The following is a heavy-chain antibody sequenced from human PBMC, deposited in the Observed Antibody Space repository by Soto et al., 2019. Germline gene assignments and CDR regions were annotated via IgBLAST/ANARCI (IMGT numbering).Heavy chain of an antibody. Sequence: GGSLRLSCAASGFTFNNYGMHWVRQAPGKGLEWVAITSYDGSTTYYADSVKGRFTISRDNPKNTLYLQMNSLRVEDTAVYYCAKGGLLTIMYYFDYWGQGTPVTVSS. CDR2: TSYDGSTT. CDR1: GFTFNNYG. CDR3: AKGGLLTIMYYFDY. J-gene: IGHJ4*02. V-gene: IGHV3-30*18. D-gene: IGHD1-1*01.